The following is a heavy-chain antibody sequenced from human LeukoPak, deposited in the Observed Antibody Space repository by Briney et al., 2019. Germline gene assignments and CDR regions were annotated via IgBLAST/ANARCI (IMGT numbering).Heavy chain of an antibody. CDR3: ARVPGGYSNNWFDP. J-gene: IGHJ5*02. Sequence: GGSLRLSCAASKFTFSSYWMSWVRQAPGKGLEWVANIKQDGSEKYYVDSVKGRFTISRDNAKNSLYLQMNSLRAEDTAVYYCARVPGGYSNNWFDPWGQGTLVTVSS. CDR2: IKQDGSEK. D-gene: IGHD4-23*01. V-gene: IGHV3-7*03. CDR1: KFTFSSYW.